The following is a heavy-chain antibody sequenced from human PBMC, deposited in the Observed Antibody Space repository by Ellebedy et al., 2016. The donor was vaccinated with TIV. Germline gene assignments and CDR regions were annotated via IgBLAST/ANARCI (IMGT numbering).Heavy chain of an antibody. CDR2: ISNSYSII. V-gene: IGHV3-48*04. J-gene: IGHJ4*02. D-gene: IGHD1-26*01. Sequence: GESLKISCAASGFTFSTYSMNWVRQAPGKGLEWVSYISNSYSIITCADSVKGRFTISTDNAKNSLYLQMNSLRAEDSAVYYCARDYQWAFDYWGQGILVTVSS. CDR3: ARDYQWAFDY. CDR1: GFTFSTYS.